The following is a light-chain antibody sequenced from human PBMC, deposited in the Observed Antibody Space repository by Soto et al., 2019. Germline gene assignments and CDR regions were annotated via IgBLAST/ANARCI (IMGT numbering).Light chain of an antibody. CDR3: QRYATYSPT. Sequence: DIQMTQSPCTLSASVGDRVTITCRASQSINNWLAWYQLKPGKAPELLIYDASTLQSGVPSSFSGSGSGTEFTLTISSLQPDDFATYYCQRYATYSPTFGQGTKVDIK. V-gene: IGKV1-5*01. CDR1: QSINNW. J-gene: IGKJ1*01. CDR2: DAS.